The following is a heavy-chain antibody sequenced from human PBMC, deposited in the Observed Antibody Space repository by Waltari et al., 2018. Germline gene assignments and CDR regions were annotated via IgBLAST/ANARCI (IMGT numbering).Heavy chain of an antibody. D-gene: IGHD1-26*01. J-gene: IGHJ5*02. V-gene: IGHV4-38-2*01. Sequence: QVQLQESGPGLVKPSATLSLTCAVSGYSISSGYYWGWIRQPPGKGLEWIGSIYHSGSTYYNPSLKSRVTISVDTSKNQFSLKLSSVTAADTAVYYCARTAKVGATGHWFDPWGQGTLVTVSS. CDR1: GYSISSGYY. CDR3: ARTAKVGATGHWFDP. CDR2: IYHSGST.